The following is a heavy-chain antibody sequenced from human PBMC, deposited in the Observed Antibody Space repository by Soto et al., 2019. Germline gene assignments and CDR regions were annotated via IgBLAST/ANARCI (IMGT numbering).Heavy chain of an antibody. CDR1: GGSFSGYY. J-gene: IGHJ4*02. Sequence: QVQLQQWGAGLLKPSETLSLTCAVYGGSFSGYYWSWIRQPPGKGLEWIGEINHSGSTNYNPSLKSRVTRSVDTSKNQFSLKLSSVTAADTAVYYCARGTTVTTGGVLDYWGQGTLVTVSS. CDR2: INHSGST. D-gene: IGHD4-17*01. V-gene: IGHV4-34*01. CDR3: ARGTTVTTGGVLDY.